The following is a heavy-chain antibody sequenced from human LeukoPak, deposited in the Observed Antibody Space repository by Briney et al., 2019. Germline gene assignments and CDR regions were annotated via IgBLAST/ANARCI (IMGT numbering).Heavy chain of an antibody. J-gene: IGHJ3*02. CDR2: IRGDGSLK. V-gene: IGHV3-7*01. D-gene: IGHD3-22*01. CDR1: GFTFSSYA. CDR3: ARDANYHDSSVYYDAFDI. Sequence: PGGSLRLSCAASGFTFSSYAMHWVRQAPGKGLEWVANIRGDGSLKYYLDSVKGRFTISRDNAKNSLYLQMNSLRAEDTAVYYCARDANYHDSSVYYDAFDIWGQGTMVTVSS.